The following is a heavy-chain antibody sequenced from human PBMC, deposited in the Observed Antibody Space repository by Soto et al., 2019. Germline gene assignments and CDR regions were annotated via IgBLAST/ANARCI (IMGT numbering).Heavy chain of an antibody. D-gene: IGHD1-1*01. J-gene: IGHJ4*02. CDR1: GFTFNTYG. V-gene: IGHV3-33*01. CDR2: IWSDGNNK. CDR3: ARIQLDTIMALDC. Sequence: QVQLVESGGGVVQPGRYRRLSCAVSGFTFNTYGFHWVRQAPGKGLEWVSVIWSDGNNKYYADSVKGRFTISRDSSKNTLYLQMNSLRVEDTAVYYCARIQLDTIMALDCWGQGTLVTVSS.